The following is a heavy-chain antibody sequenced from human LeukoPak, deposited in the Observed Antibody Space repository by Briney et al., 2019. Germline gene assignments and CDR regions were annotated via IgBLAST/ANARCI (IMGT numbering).Heavy chain of an antibody. CDR3: AASPDYYYYMDV. J-gene: IGHJ6*03. V-gene: IGHV1-8*01. CDR2: MNPNSGNT. Sequence: ASVKVSCGASGYTFTSYDINWVRQATGQGLEWMGWMNPNSGNTGYAQKFQGRVTMTRNTSISTAYMELSSLRSEDTAVYYCAASPDYYYYMDVWGKGTTVTVSS. CDR1: GYTFTSYD.